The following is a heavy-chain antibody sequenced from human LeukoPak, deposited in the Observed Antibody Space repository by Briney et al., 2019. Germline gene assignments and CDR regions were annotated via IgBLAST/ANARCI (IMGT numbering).Heavy chain of an antibody. Sequence: PGGSLRLSCAASGFTFSDYYMSWIRQAPGKGLEWVSYISSSGSTIYYADSVKGRFTISRDNAKNSLYLQMNSLRAEDTAVYYCARASFSYDFWSGRLVYYYMDVWGKGTTVTVSS. V-gene: IGHV3-11*04. D-gene: IGHD3-3*01. CDR2: ISSSGSTI. CDR1: GFTFSDYY. CDR3: ARASFSYDFWSGRLVYYYMDV. J-gene: IGHJ6*03.